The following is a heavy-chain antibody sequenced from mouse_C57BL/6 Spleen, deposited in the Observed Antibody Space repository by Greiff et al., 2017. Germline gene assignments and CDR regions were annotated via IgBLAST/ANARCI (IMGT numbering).Heavy chain of an antibody. J-gene: IGHJ3*01. CDR2: ISPSNGGT. Sequence: QVQLQQPGTDLVKPGASVKLSCKASGYTFTSYWMHWVKQRPGQGLEWIGNISPSNGGTNYNEKFKSRVTLTVDKSSSTAYMQLSSLTSEDSAVYDCAHGGYYGRAFAYWGQGTLVTGSA. D-gene: IGHD2-3*01. V-gene: IGHV1-53*01. CDR3: AHGGYYGRAFAY. CDR1: GYTFTSYW.